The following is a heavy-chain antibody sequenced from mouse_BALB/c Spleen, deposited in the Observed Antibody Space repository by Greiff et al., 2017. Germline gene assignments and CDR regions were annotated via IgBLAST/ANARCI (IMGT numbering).Heavy chain of an antibody. CDR2: ISSGGST. CDR1: GFTFSDYY. Sequence: EVQVVESGGGLVKPGGSLKLSCAASGFTFSDYYMYWVRQTPEKRLEWVATISSGGSTYYPDSVKGRFTISRDNARNILYLQMSSLRSEDTAMYYCARWSYYRYDDAMDYWGQGTSVTVSS. V-gene: IGHV5-6-5*01. D-gene: IGHD2-14*01. J-gene: IGHJ4*01. CDR3: ARWSYYRYDDAMDY.